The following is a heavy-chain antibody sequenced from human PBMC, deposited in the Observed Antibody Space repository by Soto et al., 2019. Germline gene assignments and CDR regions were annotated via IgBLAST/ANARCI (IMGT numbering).Heavy chain of an antibody. CDR1: GFTFRTYW. CDR3: ATSLI. D-gene: IGHD6-6*01. Sequence: EVQLVGSGGGLVQPGGSLRLSCAASGFTFRTYWMNWVRQAPGKGLEWVANIKGDGSEKYYVDPVKGRFTISRDNAMNSLHLQMNSLRAEDTAVYYCATSLIRGQGALVTVSS. CDR2: IKGDGSEK. V-gene: IGHV3-7*01. J-gene: IGHJ4*02.